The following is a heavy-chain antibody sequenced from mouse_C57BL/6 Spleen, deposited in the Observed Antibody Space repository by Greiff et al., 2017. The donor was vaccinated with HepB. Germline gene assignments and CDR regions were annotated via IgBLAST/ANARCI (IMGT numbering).Heavy chain of an antibody. V-gene: IGHV1-82*01. CDR3: ARYYSNRLAWFAY. Sequence: QVQLQQSGPELVKPGASVKISCKASGYAFSSSWMNWVKQRPGKGLEWIGRIYPGDGDTNYNGKFKGKATLTADKSSSTAYMQLSSLTSEDSAVYFCARYYSNRLAWFAYWGQGTLVTVSA. J-gene: IGHJ3*01. CDR2: IYPGDGDT. D-gene: IGHD2-5*01. CDR1: GYAFSSSW.